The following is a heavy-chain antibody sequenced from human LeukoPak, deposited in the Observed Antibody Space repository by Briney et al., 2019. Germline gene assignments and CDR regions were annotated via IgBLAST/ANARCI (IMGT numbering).Heavy chain of an antibody. CDR1: GFTFSSYW. V-gene: IGHV3-7*01. D-gene: IGHD6-19*01. J-gene: IGHJ4*02. Sequence: PGGSLRLSCAASGFTFSSYWMSWVRQAPGKGLEGVANIKQDGSEKYYVDSVKGRFTISRDNAKNSLYLQMNSLRAEGTAVYYCATYDSSGWYYFDYWGQGTLVTVSS. CDR3: ATYDSSGWYYFDY. CDR2: IKQDGSEK.